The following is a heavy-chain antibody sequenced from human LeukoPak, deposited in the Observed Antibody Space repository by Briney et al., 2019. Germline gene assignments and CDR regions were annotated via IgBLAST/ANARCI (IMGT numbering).Heavy chain of an antibody. CDR1: GGSFSGYY. Sequence: PSETLSLTCAVYGGSFSGYYWSWIRQPPGKGLEWIGEINHSGSTNYNPFLKSRVTISVDTSKNQFSLKLSSVTAADTAVYYCARALQVGRWFGGNWFDPWGQGTLVTVSS. V-gene: IGHV4-34*01. CDR3: ARALQVGRWFGGNWFDP. D-gene: IGHD3-10*01. J-gene: IGHJ5*02. CDR2: INHSGST.